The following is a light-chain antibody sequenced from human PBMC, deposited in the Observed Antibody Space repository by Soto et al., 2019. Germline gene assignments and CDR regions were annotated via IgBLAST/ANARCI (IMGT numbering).Light chain of an antibody. CDR2: DVS. CDR1: SSDVGGYNY. J-gene: IGLJ1*01. V-gene: IGLV2-14*01. CDR3: SSYTSSSTLVV. Sequence: QSVLTQPASVSGSPGQSITISCTGTSSDVGGYNYVSWYQQHPGKAPKLMIYDVSNRPSGVSNRFSGSKSGNTAYLTITGLLAEDEADYYCSSYTSSSTLVVFGTGTKVTVL.